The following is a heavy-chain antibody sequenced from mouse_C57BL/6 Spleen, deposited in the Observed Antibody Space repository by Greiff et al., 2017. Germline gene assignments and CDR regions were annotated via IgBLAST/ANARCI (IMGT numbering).Heavy chain of an antibody. CDR3: ARDRIDYDVGYAMDD. V-gene: IGHV5-4*01. Sequence: EVQLVESGGGLVKPGGSLKLSCAASGFTFSSYAMSWVRQTPEKRLEWVATISDGGSYTYYPDNVKGRFTISRDNANNNLYLQMSHLRSEDTAMYYCARDRIDYDVGYAMDDWGQGTSVTVSS. D-gene: IGHD2-4*01. J-gene: IGHJ4*01. CDR2: ISDGGSYT. CDR1: GFTFSSYA.